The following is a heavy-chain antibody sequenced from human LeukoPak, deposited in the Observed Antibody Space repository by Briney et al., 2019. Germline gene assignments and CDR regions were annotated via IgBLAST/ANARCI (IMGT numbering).Heavy chain of an antibody. D-gene: IGHD5-18*01. CDR1: GFTFSSYG. V-gene: IGHV3-33*06. Sequence: RGPLRLSCAASGFTFSSYGMHWVRQAPGKGLEWVAVIWYDGSNKYYADSVKGRFTISRDNSKNTLYLQMNSLRAEDTAVYYCAKDRPFGSYGSNGYYFDYWGQGTLVTVSS. CDR3: AKDRPFGSYGSNGYYFDY. CDR2: IWYDGSNK. J-gene: IGHJ4*02.